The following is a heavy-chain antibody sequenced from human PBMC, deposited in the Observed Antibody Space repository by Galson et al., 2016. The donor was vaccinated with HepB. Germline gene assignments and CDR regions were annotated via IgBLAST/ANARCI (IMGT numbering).Heavy chain of an antibody. CDR2: INYNSVSR. CDR3: AKGLESGGSCNDY. V-gene: IGHV3-23*01. J-gene: IGHJ4*02. CDR1: GFSFNSYA. D-gene: IGHD2-15*01. Sequence: SLRLSCAASGFSFNSYAMSWVRQAPGKGLEWVSVINYNSVSRYSVDSVRGRFTISRDNSKDTLYLQMDSLRVEDTAVYFCAKGLESGGSCNDYWGQGTLVTVSS.